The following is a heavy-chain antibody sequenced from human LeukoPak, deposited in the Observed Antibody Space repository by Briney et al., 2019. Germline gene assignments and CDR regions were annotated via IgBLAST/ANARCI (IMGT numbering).Heavy chain of an antibody. J-gene: IGHJ4*02. CDR1: GFTFSSYG. CDR2: ISGSGGST. CDR3: ARRAGAYSHPYDY. Sequence: GGSLRLSCAASGFTFSSYGMSWVRQAPGKGLEWVSAISGSGGSTYYADSVKGRFTISRDDSKNTLYLQMNSLRAEDTAVYYCARRAGAYSHPYDYWGQGTLVTVSS. V-gene: IGHV3-23*01. D-gene: IGHD4/OR15-4a*01.